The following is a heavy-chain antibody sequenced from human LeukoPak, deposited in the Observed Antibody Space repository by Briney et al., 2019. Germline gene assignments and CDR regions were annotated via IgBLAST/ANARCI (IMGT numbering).Heavy chain of an antibody. CDR2: IHSSGST. CDR3: ARGHFVVATGHLWFDP. J-gene: IGHJ5*02. D-gene: IGHD2-21*02. Sequence: SETLSLTCTVSGGSISSYYWNWIRLPAGKGLEWIGRIHSSGSTNYVPSLKSRVTMSVATSKNQFSLKLTSVTAADTAVYYSARGHFVVATGHLWFDPWGQGTLVTVSS. V-gene: IGHV4-4*07. CDR1: GGSISSYY.